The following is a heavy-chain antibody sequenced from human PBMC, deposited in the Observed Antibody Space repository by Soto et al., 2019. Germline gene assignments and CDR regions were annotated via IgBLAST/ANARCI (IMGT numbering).Heavy chain of an antibody. D-gene: IGHD3-10*02. CDR1: GFTFSSYS. V-gene: IGHV3-21*01. J-gene: IGHJ3*02. CDR2: ISSSSSYI. Sequence: EVQLVESGGGLVKPGGSLGLSCAASGFTFSSYSMNWVRQAPGKGLEWVSSISSSSSYIYYADSVKGRFTISRDNAKNSLYLQMNSLRAEDTAVYYCARDYLFSDRAFDIWGQGTMVTVSS. CDR3: ARDYLFSDRAFDI.